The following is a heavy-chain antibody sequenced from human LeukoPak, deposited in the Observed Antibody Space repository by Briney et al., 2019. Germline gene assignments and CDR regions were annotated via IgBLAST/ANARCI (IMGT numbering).Heavy chain of an antibody. J-gene: IGHJ6*03. CDR3: ARLGGAGYSYSFAYYYYMDV. Sequence: SETLSLTCAVYGGSFSGYYWSWIRQPPGKGLEWIGEINHSGSTNYNPSLKSRVTISVDTSKNQFSLKLSSVTAADTAVYYCARLGGAGYSYSFAYYYYMDVWGKGTTVTISS. D-gene: IGHD5-18*01. V-gene: IGHV4-34*01. CDR2: INHSGST. CDR1: GGSFSGYY.